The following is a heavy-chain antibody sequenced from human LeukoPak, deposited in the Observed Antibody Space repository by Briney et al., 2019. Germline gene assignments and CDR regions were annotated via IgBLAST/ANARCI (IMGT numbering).Heavy chain of an antibody. V-gene: IGHV4-34*01. Sequence: SETLSLTCAVYGGSFSGYYWSWIRQSPGKGLERIGEINHSGSTNYNPSLKSRVTISVDTSKNQLSLKLSSVTAADTAVYYCARVGLLWFGEPPYYFDYWGQGTLVTVSS. CDR1: GGSFSGYY. CDR2: INHSGST. CDR3: ARVGLLWFGEPPYYFDY. J-gene: IGHJ4*02. D-gene: IGHD3-10*01.